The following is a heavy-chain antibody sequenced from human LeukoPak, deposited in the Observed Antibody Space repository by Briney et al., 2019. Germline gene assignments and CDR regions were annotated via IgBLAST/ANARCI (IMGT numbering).Heavy chain of an antibody. CDR2: INTNTGNP. CDR1: GGTFSSYA. V-gene: IGHV7-4-1*02. D-gene: IGHD3-10*01. CDR3: ARGALLWFGAWSYYYYMDV. J-gene: IGHJ6*03. Sequence: ASVKVSCKASGGTFSSYAISWVRQAPGQGLEWMGWINTNTGNPTYAQGFTGRFVFSLDTSVSTAYLQISSLKAEDTAVYYCARGALLWFGAWSYYYYMDVWGKGTTVTVSS.